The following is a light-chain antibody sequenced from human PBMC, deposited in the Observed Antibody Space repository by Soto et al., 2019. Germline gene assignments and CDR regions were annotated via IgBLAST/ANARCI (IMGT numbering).Light chain of an antibody. J-gene: IGLJ2*01. CDR2: EVT. Sequence: QSVLTQPPSASGSPGQSVTISCTGTSSDVGGYNYVSWYQQYPGKAPKLMIYEVTKRPSGVPDRFSGSKSGSTASLTVSGLQAEDGADYYCSSYAGSNNLLFGGGTKLTVL. CDR1: SSDVGGYNY. V-gene: IGLV2-8*01. CDR3: SSYAGSNNLL.